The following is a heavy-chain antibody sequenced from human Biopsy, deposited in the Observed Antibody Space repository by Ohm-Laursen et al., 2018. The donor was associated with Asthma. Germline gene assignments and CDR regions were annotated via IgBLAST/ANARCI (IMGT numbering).Heavy chain of an antibody. CDR3: ARRWRSYDSSNYYLDQ. D-gene: IGHD3-22*01. J-gene: IGHJ4*02. V-gene: IGHV4-4*02. CDR1: GGSISVSNW. CDR2: IHHLGNA. Sequence: SETLSLTWDVSGGSISVSNWWSWVRQPPGRGLEWIGQIHHLGNANYNPSLKSRVTMSVDKSKNQFSLKLTSVTAADTAVYFCARRWRSYDSSNYYLDQWGQGTLVTVSS.